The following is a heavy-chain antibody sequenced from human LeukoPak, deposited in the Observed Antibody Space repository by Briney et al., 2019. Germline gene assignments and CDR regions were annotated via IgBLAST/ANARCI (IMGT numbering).Heavy chain of an antibody. D-gene: IGHD3-3*01. CDR3: GSPQYYDFWGGADY. Sequence: GGSLRLSCAASGFTFSSYAMSWVRQAPGKGLEWVSVIYSGGSTYYADSVKGRFTISRDNSKNTLYLQMNSLRAEDTAVYYCGSPQYYDFWGGADYWGQGTLVTVSS. V-gene: IGHV3-23*03. CDR2: IYSGGST. CDR1: GFTFSSYA. J-gene: IGHJ4*02.